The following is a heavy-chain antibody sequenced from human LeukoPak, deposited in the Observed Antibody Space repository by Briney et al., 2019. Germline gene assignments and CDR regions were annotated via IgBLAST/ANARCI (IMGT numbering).Heavy chain of an antibody. J-gene: IGHJ5*01. CDR1: GFIFSSFE. Sequence: AGSLSLSCAASGFIFSSFEMNWVRQAPGKGLEWVSHISHTGDIKYAESVKARSTISRDNSKNSQFLQMTSLRAEDTAVYYCARSSGCYRPFDSWEHWTLVPVSS. CDR2: ISHTGDI. CDR3: ARSSGCYRPFDS. V-gene: IGHV3-48*03. D-gene: IGHD3-22*01.